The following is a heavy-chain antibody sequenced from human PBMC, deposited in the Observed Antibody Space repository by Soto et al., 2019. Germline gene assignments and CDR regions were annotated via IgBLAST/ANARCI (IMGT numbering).Heavy chain of an antibody. CDR1: GFTFSSYD. V-gene: IGHV3-13*01. CDR3: ARAIRWEKRYWYFDL. Sequence: EVQLVESGGGLVQPGGSLRLSCAASGFTFSSYDMHWVRQATGKGLEWVSAIGTAGDTYYPGSVKGRFTISRENAKNSLYLQMNSLRAGDTAVYYCARAIRWEKRYWYFDLWGRGTLVTVSS. CDR2: IGTAGDT. D-gene: IGHD1-26*01. J-gene: IGHJ2*01.